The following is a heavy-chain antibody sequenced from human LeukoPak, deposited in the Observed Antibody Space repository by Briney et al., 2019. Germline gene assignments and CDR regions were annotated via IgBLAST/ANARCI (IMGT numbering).Heavy chain of an antibody. CDR2: IYNSGNN. J-gene: IGHJ4*02. Sequence: PSQTLSLTRTVSGGSLSSGGYYWSWTRQHRGRGLEWIGYIYNSGNNNYNPSLTSRVTISIDTSKNQFSLKLTSVTAADTAVYYCATRGYWGQGTLVTVSS. CDR1: GGSLSSGGYY. V-gene: IGHV4-31*03. D-gene: IGHD3-10*01. CDR3: ATRGY.